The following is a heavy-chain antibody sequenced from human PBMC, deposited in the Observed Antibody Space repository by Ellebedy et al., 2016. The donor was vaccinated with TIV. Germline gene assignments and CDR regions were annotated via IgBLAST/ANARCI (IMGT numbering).Heavy chain of an antibody. Sequence: AASVKVSCKASGYTFISNHMHWVRQAPGQGLEWLGIINPSSGTTTPAQKFQGRVTLTRDTSTSTVYMELRSLRSEDTAVYYCARDLSYFGSGSYNYYYYYGMDAWGQGTTVTVSS. D-gene: IGHD3-10*01. CDR2: INPSSGTT. J-gene: IGHJ6*02. CDR1: GYTFISNH. V-gene: IGHV1-46*01. CDR3: ARDLSYFGSGSYNYYYYYGMDA.